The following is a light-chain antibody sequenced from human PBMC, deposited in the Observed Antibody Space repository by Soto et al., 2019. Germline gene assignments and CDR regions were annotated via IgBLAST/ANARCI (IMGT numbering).Light chain of an antibody. J-gene: IGKJ1*01. Sequence: EIVMTQSPDTPPGSPGSRASLSCXASQSVSIDLAWYQQTPGQAPRLLIYGASTRATGVPPTFSGSASGTEFTLTISSLQSEDFTVYYCQQYNKWPLTFGQGTKVDIK. CDR1: QSVSID. CDR3: QQYNKWPLT. V-gene: IGKV3-15*01. CDR2: GAS.